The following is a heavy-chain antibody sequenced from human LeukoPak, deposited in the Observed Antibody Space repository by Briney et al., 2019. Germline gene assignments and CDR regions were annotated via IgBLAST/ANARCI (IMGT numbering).Heavy chain of an antibody. CDR3: ARGLAIAAAGIYDY. CDR1: GGSISSYY. Sequence: PSETLSLTCTVSGGSISSYYWSWIRQPPGKGLEWIGYIYYSGSTNYNPSLKSRVTISLDTSKHQFSLKLSSVTAADTAVYYCARGLAIAAAGIYDYWGQGTLVTVSS. CDR2: IYYSGST. D-gene: IGHD6-13*01. V-gene: IGHV4-59*01. J-gene: IGHJ4*02.